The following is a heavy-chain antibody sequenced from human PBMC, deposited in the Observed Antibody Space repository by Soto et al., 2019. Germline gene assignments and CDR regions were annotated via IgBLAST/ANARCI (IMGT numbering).Heavy chain of an antibody. CDR2: IHNDGSRT. Sequence: VGSLRLSCAASGFGFSSFWMHWARQAPGKGLVWVAHIHNDGSRTSYADSVKGRFTISRNNAKNTLYLQMNSLRAEDTAMYYCARDFGEVGSTAAFDIWGQGTMVTVSS. CDR3: ARDFGEVGSTAAFDI. D-gene: IGHD1-26*01. CDR1: GFGFSSFW. V-gene: IGHV3-74*01. J-gene: IGHJ3*02.